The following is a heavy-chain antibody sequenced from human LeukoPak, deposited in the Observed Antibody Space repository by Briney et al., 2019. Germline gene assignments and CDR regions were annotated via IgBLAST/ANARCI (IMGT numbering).Heavy chain of an antibody. CDR1: GFTFSSYA. J-gene: IGHJ4*02. CDR3: ARDLWRYCSSTSCYSFGFFDY. CDR2: ISYDGSNK. V-gene: IGHV3-30*04. D-gene: IGHD2-2*01. Sequence: PGGSLRLSCAASGFTFSSYAMHWVRQAPGKGLEWVAVISYDGSNKYYADSVKGRFTISRDNSKNTLYLQMNSLRAEDTAVYYCARDLWRYCSSTSCYSFGFFDYWGQGTLVTVSS.